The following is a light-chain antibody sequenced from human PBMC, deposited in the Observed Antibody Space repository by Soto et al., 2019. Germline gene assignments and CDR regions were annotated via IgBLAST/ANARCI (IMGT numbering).Light chain of an antibody. V-gene: IGKV3-20*01. Sequence: IVLTQSPGTLSLAPGEGATLSCRASQRVSTNFFAWYQQKPGQPPRLLIYGASTTATGIPDRFSGSGSATDFTLTISRLEPGEVAVYYCKQYGRTSWTFGQETKVAIK. CDR3: KQYGRTSWT. J-gene: IGKJ1*01. CDR1: QRVSTNF. CDR2: GAS.